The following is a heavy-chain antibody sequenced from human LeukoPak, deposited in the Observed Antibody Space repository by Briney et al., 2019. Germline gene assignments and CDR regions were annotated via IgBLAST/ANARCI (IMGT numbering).Heavy chain of an antibody. V-gene: IGHV3-48*01. Sequence: GGSLRLSCAASGFTFSNYSMNWVRQAPGKGLEWVSCISRSSTTIYYADSVKGRFTISRDNAKNSLYLQMNSLRAEDTAVYYCATSGYSSSWYFGWGQGTLVTVSS. CDR2: ISRSSTTI. D-gene: IGHD6-13*01. CDR3: ATSGYSSSWYFG. CDR1: GFTFSNYS. J-gene: IGHJ4*02.